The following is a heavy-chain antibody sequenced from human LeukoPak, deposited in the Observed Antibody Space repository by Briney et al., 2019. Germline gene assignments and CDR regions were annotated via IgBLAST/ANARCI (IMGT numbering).Heavy chain of an antibody. D-gene: IGHD5-18*01. CDR1: GGSISSYY. J-gene: IGHJ4*02. V-gene: IGHV4-59*01. CDR2: IYYSGST. Sequence: SETLSLTCTVSGGSISSYYWSWIRQPPGKGLEWIGYIYYSGSTNYNPSLKSRVTISVDTSKNQFSLKLSSVTAADTAVYYCAREYSYGSIDYWGQGTLVTVSS. CDR3: AREYSYGSIDY.